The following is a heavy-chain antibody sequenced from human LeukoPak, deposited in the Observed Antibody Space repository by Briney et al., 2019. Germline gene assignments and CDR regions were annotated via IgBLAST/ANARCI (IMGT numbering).Heavy chain of an antibody. Sequence: GGSLRLSCAASGFTFSSYGMHWVRQAPGKGLECVAVISYDGSNKFYADSVKGRFTISRDNSKNTLYLQMNSLRAEDTAVYYCARGRSGWPSNPIDYWGQGTLVTVSS. CDR2: ISYDGSNK. CDR3: ARGRSGWPSNPIDY. CDR1: GFTFSSYG. D-gene: IGHD6-19*01. J-gene: IGHJ4*02. V-gene: IGHV3-30*03.